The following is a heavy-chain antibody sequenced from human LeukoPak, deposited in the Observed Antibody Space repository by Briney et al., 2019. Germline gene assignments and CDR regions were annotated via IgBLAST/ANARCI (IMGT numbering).Heavy chain of an antibody. J-gene: IGHJ4*02. CDR3: ARDPDRGYDILTGYYSEYRFDY. Sequence: GGSLRLSCAASGFTFNNYAMNWVRQAPGKGLEWVSGISASGDSPYYADSVKGRFTISRDNAKNSLYLQMNSLRAEDTAVYYCARDPDRGYDILTGYYSEYRFDYWGQGTLVTVSS. D-gene: IGHD3-9*01. CDR2: ISASGDSP. V-gene: IGHV3-23*01. CDR1: GFTFNNYA.